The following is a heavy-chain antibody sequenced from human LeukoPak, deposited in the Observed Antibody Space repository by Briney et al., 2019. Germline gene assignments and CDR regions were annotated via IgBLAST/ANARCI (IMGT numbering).Heavy chain of an antibody. Sequence: SGTLSLTCAVSGGSISSSNWWSWVRPPPGKGLEWIGYVYYSGNTNYNPSLGSRVTISIDTSKNQFSLNLKSVTAADTAIYYCAREGLAARRGAFDIWGQGTVVSVSS. CDR2: VYYSGNT. V-gene: IGHV4-4*02. D-gene: IGHD6-6*01. CDR3: AREGLAARRGAFDI. CDR1: GGSISSSNW. J-gene: IGHJ3*02.